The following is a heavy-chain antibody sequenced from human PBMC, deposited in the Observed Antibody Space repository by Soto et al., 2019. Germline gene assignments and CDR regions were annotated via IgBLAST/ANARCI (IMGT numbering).Heavy chain of an antibody. J-gene: IGHJ4*02. CDR3: ARDPPHSSSSQMY. CDR2: ISYDGSNK. V-gene: IGHV3-30-3*01. CDR1: GFTFSSYA. D-gene: IGHD6-6*01. Sequence: QVQLVESGGGVVQPGRSLRLSCAASGFTFSSYAMHWVRQAPGKGLEWVAVISYDGSNKYYADSVKGRFIISRDNSKNTLYLQMNSLRAEDTAVYYCARDPPHSSSSQMYWGQGTLVTVSS.